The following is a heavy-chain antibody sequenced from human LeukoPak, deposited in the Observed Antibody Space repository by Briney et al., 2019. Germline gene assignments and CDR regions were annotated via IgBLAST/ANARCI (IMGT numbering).Heavy chain of an antibody. J-gene: IGHJ4*02. V-gene: IGHV3-23*01. Sequence: GGSLRLSCAASGFTFSSYGITWARQAPGKGLEWVSTISATGGSTYYADSVKGRFTISRDNSKNTLYLQMNSLRAEDTAVYYCAKEGSWLHDWGQGTLVTVSS. CDR2: ISATGGST. CDR3: AKEGSWLHD. D-gene: IGHD3-22*01. CDR1: GFTFSSYG.